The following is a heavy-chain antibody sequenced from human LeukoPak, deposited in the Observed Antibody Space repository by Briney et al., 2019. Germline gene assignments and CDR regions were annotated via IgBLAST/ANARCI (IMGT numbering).Heavy chain of an antibody. CDR3: ARDTWGSGLNWFDP. CDR1: GFTFSSYA. CDR2: ISYDGSNK. D-gene: IGHD6-19*01. Sequence: PGRSLRLSCAASGFTFSSYAMHWVRQAPGKGLEWVAVISYDGSNKYYADSVKGRLTISRDNSKNTLYLQMNSLRAEDTAVYYCARDTWGSGLNWFDPWGQGTLVTVSS. V-gene: IGHV3-30*01. J-gene: IGHJ5*02.